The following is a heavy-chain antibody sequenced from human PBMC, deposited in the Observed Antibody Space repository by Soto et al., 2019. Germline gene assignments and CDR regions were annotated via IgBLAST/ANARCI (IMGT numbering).Heavy chain of an antibody. D-gene: IGHD3-10*01. V-gene: IGHV1-69*10. CDR3: ARGPFRPSAMDV. CDR1: GDNFKKKA. CDR2: TIPALGKT. J-gene: IGHJ6*02. Sequence: GPSVKVSCKTSGDNFKKKAFTWVRQAPGQGLEWMGGTIPALGKTHYIEKFQGRVTITVDDATRTVYMEVRDLTSEDTAIYYCARGPFRPSAMDVWGQGTTVTVSS.